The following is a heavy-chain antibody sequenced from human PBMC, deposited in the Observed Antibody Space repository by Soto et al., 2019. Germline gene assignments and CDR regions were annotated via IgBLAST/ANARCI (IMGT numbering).Heavy chain of an antibody. CDR1: GYTFTSYG. J-gene: IGHJ5*02. Sequence: ASVKVSCKASGYTFTSYGISWVRQAPGQGLEWMGWISAYNGNTNYAQKLQGRVTMTTDTSTSTAYMELRSLRCDDTAVYYCERVVWAAAGTNGFDPWGQGTLVTVSS. D-gene: IGHD6-13*01. V-gene: IGHV1-18*01. CDR2: ISAYNGNT. CDR3: ERVVWAAAGTNGFDP.